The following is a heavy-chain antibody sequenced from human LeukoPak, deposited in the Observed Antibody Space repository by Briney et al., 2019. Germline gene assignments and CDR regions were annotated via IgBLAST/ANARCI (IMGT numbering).Heavy chain of an antibody. V-gene: IGHV3-48*01. Sequence: PGGSLRLSCAASGFTFSSYNMNWVRQAPGKGLEWVSYIFSSSSAIYYADSVKGRFTISRDNAKNSLYLQMNSLRAEDTAVYYCARVAAAALRNWFDPWGQGTLVTVSS. J-gene: IGHJ5*02. CDR1: GFTFSSYN. D-gene: IGHD6-13*01. CDR2: IFSSSSAI. CDR3: ARVAAAALRNWFDP.